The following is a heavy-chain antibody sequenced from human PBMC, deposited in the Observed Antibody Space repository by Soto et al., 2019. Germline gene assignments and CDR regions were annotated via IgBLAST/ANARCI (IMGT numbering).Heavy chain of an antibody. CDR1: GFSLSTSGVG. CDR3: AHREHQMLGDY. CDR2: IYWDDDK. J-gene: IGHJ4*02. V-gene: IGHV2-5*02. D-gene: IGHD2-2*01. Sequence: QITLKESGPTLVKPTQTLTLTCTFSGFSLSTSGVGVGWISQPPGKALEWLALIYWDDDKRYSPSLKSRLTITKDASKNQVDLTMTNMDPVDTATYYCAHREHQMLGDYWGQGTLVTVS.